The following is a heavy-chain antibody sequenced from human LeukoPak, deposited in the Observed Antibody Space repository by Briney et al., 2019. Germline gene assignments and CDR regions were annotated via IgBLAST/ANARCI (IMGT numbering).Heavy chain of an antibody. CDR2: IGGGAVTT. CDR1: GFTFSIYA. CDR3: AREDAHYDILTAYYMDV. J-gene: IGHJ6*03. V-gene: IGHV3-23*01. Sequence: QPGGSLRLSCAASGFTFSIYAMSWVRQAPGEGLEWLSAIGGGAVTTYYADSVKGRFTVSRDDSKSTLYLQMNSLRAEDTATYYCAREDAHYDILTAYYMDVWGKGTTVIVSS. D-gene: IGHD3-9*01.